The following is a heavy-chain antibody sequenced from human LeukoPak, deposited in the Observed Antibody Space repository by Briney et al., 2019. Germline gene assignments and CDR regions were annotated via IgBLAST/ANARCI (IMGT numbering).Heavy chain of an antibody. V-gene: IGHV4-61*02. CDR2: IYTSGST. D-gene: IGHD3-10*01. J-gene: IGHJ4*02. CDR3: ARDLIGSGSYYIYDY. Sequence: PSQTLSLTCTVSGGSISSGSYYWSWIRQPAGKGLEWIGRIYTSGSTNYNPSLKSRVTMSVDTSKNQFSLKLSSVTAADTAVYYCARDLIGSGSYYIYDYWGQGTLVTVSS. CDR1: GGSISSGSYY.